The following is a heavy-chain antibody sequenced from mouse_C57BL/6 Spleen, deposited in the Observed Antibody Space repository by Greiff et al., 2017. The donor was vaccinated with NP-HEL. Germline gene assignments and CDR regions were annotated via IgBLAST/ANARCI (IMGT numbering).Heavy chain of an antibody. V-gene: IGHV5-12*01. Sequence: EVQRVESGGGLVQPGGSLKLSCAASGFTFSDYYMYWVRQTPEKRLEWVAYISNGGGSTYYPDTVKGRFTISRDNAKNTLYLQMSRLKSEDTAMYYCARHNYRRYFDVWGTGTTVTVSS. CDR3: ARHNYRRYFDV. D-gene: IGHD2-14*01. J-gene: IGHJ1*03. CDR1: GFTFSDYY. CDR2: ISNGGGST.